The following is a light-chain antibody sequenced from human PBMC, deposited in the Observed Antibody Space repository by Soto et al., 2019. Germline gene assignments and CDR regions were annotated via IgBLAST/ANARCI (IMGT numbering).Light chain of an antibody. V-gene: IGKV1-39*01. CDR3: QQSYFTPRT. CDR2: GAS. Sequence: DIPMTQSPYSLSASVGDRVTITCRASESIRSNLNWYQQKPGKAPKLLIYGASSLQSGIPSRFSGSESCTYFTLIISTLHPEHFATYYFQQSYFTPRTFGQGTKLQIK. CDR1: ESIRSN. J-gene: IGKJ2*01.